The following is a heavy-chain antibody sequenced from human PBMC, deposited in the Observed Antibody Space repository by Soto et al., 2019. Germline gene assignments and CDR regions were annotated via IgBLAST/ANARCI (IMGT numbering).Heavy chain of an antibody. CDR3: ARGQGCRDDYVTY. Sequence: EVQLVESGGGLVQPGGSLRLSCAASGFTVSSNYMSWVRQAPGKGLEWVSVIYSGGSTYYADSVKGRFTISRDNSKNTLYLQMNSLRAEDTAVYYCARGQGCRDDYVTYWGQGTLVTVSS. CDR1: GFTVSSNY. J-gene: IGHJ4*02. V-gene: IGHV3-66*01. CDR2: IYSGGST. D-gene: IGHD4-17*01.